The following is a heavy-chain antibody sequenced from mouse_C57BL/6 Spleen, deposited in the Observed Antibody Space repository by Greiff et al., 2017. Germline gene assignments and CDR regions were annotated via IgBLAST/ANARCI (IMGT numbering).Heavy chain of an antibody. Sequence: QVQLQQPGAELVKPGASVKLSCKASGYTFTSYWMHWVKQRPGQGLEWIGMIHPNSGSTNYNEKFKSKATLTVDKSSSTAYMQLSSLTSEDSAVYYCARSVCYDYGMDDWGQGTSVTVSS. V-gene: IGHV1-64*01. D-gene: IGHD2-4*01. CDR2: IHPNSGST. CDR3: ARSVCYDYGMDD. CDR1: GYTFTSYW. J-gene: IGHJ4*01.